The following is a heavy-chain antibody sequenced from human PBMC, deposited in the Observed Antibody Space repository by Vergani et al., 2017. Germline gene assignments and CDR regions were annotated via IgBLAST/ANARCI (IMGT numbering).Heavy chain of an antibody. D-gene: IGHD5-18*01. CDR1: GGSISSYY. CDR2: IYYSGST. Sequence: QVQLQESGPGLVKPSETLSLTCTVSGGSISSYYWSWIRQPPGKGLEWIGYIYYSGSTNYNPSLKSRVTISVDTSKNQFSLKLSSVTAADTAVYYCARCGYSYGYHYFDYWGQGTLVTVSS. CDR3: ARCGYSYGYHYFDY. V-gene: IGHV4-59*01. J-gene: IGHJ4*02.